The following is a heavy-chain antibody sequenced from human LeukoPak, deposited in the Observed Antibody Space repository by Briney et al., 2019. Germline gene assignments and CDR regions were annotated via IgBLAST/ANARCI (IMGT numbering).Heavy chain of an antibody. D-gene: IGHD5-12*01. CDR3: ARKVATMLYFDY. Sequence: ASETLSLTCTVSGGSISSYYWSWIRQPPGKGLEWIGYIYYSGSTNYNPSLKSRVTISVDTSKNQFSLKLSSVTAADTAVYYCARKVATMLYFDYWGQGTLVTVSS. J-gene: IGHJ4*02. V-gene: IGHV4-59*01. CDR1: GGSISSYY. CDR2: IYYSGST.